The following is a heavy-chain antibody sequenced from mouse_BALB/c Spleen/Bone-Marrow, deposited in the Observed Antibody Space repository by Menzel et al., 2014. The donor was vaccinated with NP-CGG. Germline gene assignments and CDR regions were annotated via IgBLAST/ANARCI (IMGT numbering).Heavy chain of an antibody. CDR2: LNPGSGGT. V-gene: IGHV1-54*01. Sequence: VQLQQSGAELVRPGTSVKVSCKASGYAFTNYLIEWVKQRPGQGLEWIGVLNPGSGGTNYNEKFKGKATLTADKSSSTAYMQLSSLTSDDSAVYFCARRIYYAMGCWGQGTTLTVSS. D-gene: IGHD2-1*01. J-gene: IGHJ2*01. CDR1: GYAFTNYL. CDR3: ARRIYYAMGC.